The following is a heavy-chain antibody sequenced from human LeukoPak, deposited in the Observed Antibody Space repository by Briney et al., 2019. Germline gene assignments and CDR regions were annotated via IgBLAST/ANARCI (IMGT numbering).Heavy chain of an antibody. V-gene: IGHV3-30*03. Sequence: PGRSLRLSCAASGFTFSSYGMHWVRQAPGKGLEWVAVISYDGSNKYYADSVKGRFTISRDNSKNTLYLQMNSLRAEDTAVYYCARGVYYYDSSGYFGIYYWGQGTLVTVSS. J-gene: IGHJ4*02. CDR2: ISYDGSNK. D-gene: IGHD3-22*01. CDR3: ARGVYYYDSSGYFGIYY. CDR1: GFTFSSYG.